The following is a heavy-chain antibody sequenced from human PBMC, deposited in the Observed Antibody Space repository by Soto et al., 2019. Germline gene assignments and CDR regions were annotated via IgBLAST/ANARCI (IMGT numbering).Heavy chain of an antibody. J-gene: IGHJ4*02. CDR1: GFRFRDYT. V-gene: IGHV3-23*05. Sequence: EVQLLESGGGLVQPGGSLTLSCAASGFRFRDYTMSWVRQAPGKVLESISDILSNYNTYYTDSVRGRFTISRDSSKNMLYLEMNSLRAEDTAVYYCARRVNGYFDYWGQGALVTVSS. D-gene: IGHD2-8*01. CDR2: ILSNYNT. CDR3: ARRVNGYFDY.